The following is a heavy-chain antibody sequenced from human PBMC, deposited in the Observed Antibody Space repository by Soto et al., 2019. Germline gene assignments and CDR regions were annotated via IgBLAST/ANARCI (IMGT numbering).Heavy chain of an antibody. CDR3: ARLVGNSWLDS. V-gene: IGHV6-1*01. D-gene: IGHD2-2*01. CDR1: GDSVSRNSVA. J-gene: IGHJ5*01. Sequence: PSQTLSLTCAISGDSVSRNSVAWNWIRQSPSRGLEWLGRTYYTSTWYNDYAVSVKSRITIKPDTSNNQFSLQLNSVTPDDTAVYYCARLVGNSWLDSWGQGTLVTVSS. CDR2: TYYTSTWYN.